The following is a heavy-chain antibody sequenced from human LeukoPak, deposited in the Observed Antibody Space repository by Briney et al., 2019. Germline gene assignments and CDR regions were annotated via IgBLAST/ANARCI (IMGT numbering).Heavy chain of an antibody. CDR1: GGSISSYY. J-gene: IGHJ4*02. D-gene: IGHD4-23*01. CDR3: ARATVVTRVFDY. Sequence: SETLSLTCTVSGGSISSYYWSWIRQPPGEGLEWIGYIYYSGSTNYNPSLKSRVTISVDTSKNQFSLKLSSVTAADTAVYYCARATVVTRVFDYWGQGTLVTVSS. V-gene: IGHV4-59*01. CDR2: IYYSGST.